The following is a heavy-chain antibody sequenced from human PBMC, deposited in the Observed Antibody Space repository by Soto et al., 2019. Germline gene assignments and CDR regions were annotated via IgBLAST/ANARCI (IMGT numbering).Heavy chain of an antibody. Sequence: QVQLQESGPGVVKPSETLSLSCTVSGASVSSGSYYWTWIRQPPGKGLEWVGYIFYNGKTTNYNPSLKSRATISVDTSKNQFSLKMSSMTAADTAFYYCARVYSGSYGQNDWGQGTLVTVSA. CDR3: ARVYSGSYGQND. J-gene: IGHJ4*02. V-gene: IGHV4-61*01. D-gene: IGHD1-26*01. CDR1: GASVSSGSYY. CDR2: IFYNGKTT.